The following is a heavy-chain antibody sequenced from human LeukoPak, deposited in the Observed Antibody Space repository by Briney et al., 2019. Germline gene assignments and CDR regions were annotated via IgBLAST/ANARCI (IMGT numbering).Heavy chain of an antibody. CDR2: INPSGGST. CDR1: GYTSTSYY. D-gene: IGHD5-18*01. CDR3: ARGFSLVTATNCPFDP. Sequence: GASVKVSCKASGYTSTSYYMHWVRQAPGQGLEWMGIINPSGGSTSYAQKFQGRVTMTRDTSTSTVYMELSSLRSEDTAVYYCARGFSLVTATNCPFDPWGQGTLVTVSS. J-gene: IGHJ5*02. V-gene: IGHV1-46*01.